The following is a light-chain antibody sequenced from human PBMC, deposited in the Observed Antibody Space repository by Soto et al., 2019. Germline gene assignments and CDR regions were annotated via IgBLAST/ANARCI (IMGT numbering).Light chain of an antibody. V-gene: IGLV2-14*01. CDR3: SSYTSSSTPYVV. CDR2: EVS. Sequence: QSALTQPASVSGSPGQSITISCTGTSSDVGGYNYVSWYQQHPGKAPKLVIYEVSNRPSGVSNHFSGSKSGNTASLTISGLQAEDEADYYCSSYTSSSTPYVVFGGGTKVTVL. CDR1: SSDVGGYNY. J-gene: IGLJ2*01.